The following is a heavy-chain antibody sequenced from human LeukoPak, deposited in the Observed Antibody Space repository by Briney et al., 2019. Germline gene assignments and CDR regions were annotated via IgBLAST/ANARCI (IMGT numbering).Heavy chain of an antibody. D-gene: IGHD1-26*01. V-gene: IGHV4-34*01. Sequence: NPSETLSLTCAVYGGSFSGYYWSWIRQPPGKGLEWIGEINHSGSTNYNPSLKSRVTISVDTSKNQFSLKLSSVTAADTAVYYCGTPSGSYYYDYGMDVWGQGTTVTVSS. CDR1: GGSFSGYY. CDR2: INHSGST. CDR3: GTPSGSYYYDYGMDV. J-gene: IGHJ6*02.